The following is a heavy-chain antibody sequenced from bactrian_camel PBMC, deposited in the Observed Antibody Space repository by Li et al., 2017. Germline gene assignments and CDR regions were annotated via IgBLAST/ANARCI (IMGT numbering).Heavy chain of an antibody. CDR3: TRETEWVGYHEFAVV. D-gene: IGHD5*01. J-gene: IGHJ4*01. CDR1: IYTAC. Sequence: VQLVESGGGSVQAGGSLRLSCAVFIYTACVGWFRQAPGKEREGVATIDSDGSTSYADSVKGRFTTSKDNAKNTLYLQLNSLKTEDTAMYYCTRETEWVGYHEFAVVWGQGTQVTVS. V-gene: IGHV3S53*01. CDR2: IDSDGST.